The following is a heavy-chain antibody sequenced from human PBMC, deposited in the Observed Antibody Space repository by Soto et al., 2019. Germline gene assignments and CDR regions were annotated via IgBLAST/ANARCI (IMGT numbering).Heavy chain of an antibody. CDR1: GYTFTSYA. V-gene: IGHV1-3*01. CDR3: ARAPPENIAVAGFDY. D-gene: IGHD6-19*01. CDR2: INAGNGNT. J-gene: IGHJ4*02. Sequence: ASVKVSCKASGYTFTSYAMHWVRQAPGQRLEWMGWINAGNGNTKYSQKFQGRDTITRDTYASTAYMEHSSLISEDTSVYYWARAPPENIAVAGFDYWGQGTLVTGSS.